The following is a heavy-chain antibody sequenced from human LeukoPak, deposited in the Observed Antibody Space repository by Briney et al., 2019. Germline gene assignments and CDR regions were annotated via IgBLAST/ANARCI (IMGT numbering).Heavy chain of an antibody. CDR1: GFTFSSYS. D-gene: IGHD3-16*01. CDR3: ARELGYYRLRENDFDY. Sequence: GGSLRLSCAASGFTFSSYSMNWVRQAPGKGLEWVSFISSSSSYIYYADSVKGRFTISRDNAKNSLYLQMNSLRAEDTAVYYCARELGYYRLRENDFDYWGQGTLVTVST. J-gene: IGHJ4*02. CDR2: ISSSSSYI. V-gene: IGHV3-21*01.